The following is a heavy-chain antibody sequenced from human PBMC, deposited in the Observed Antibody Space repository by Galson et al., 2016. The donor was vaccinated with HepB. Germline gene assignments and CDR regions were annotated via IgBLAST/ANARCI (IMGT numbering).Heavy chain of an antibody. CDR3: AREGIFGVVASRYFDL. J-gene: IGHJ2*01. CDR2: ITDYNGNR. D-gene: IGHD2-8*01. V-gene: IGHV1-18*01. Sequence: SVKVSCKASGYIFNNYGISWVRQAPGQGLEWMGWITDYNGNRKSAKKFQGRVTLTTDSSTETAYMELRDLRLDDTAVYYCAREGIFGVVASRYFDLWGRGTLVTVSS. CDR1: GYIFNNYG.